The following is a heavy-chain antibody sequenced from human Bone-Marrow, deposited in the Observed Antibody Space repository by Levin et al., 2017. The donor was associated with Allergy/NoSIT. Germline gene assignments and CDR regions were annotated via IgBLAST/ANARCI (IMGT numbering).Heavy chain of an antibody. D-gene: IGHD5-12*01. CDR3: GRSSGSP. CDR1: GYRFSTSW. J-gene: IGHJ5*02. V-gene: IGHV5-51*01. Sequence: GESLKISCKGSGYRFSTSWIAWVRQVPGKGLECMGIIYPNDSDTRYSPSFRGQVTISADKSISTAYLQWSSLKASDTGMYYCGRSSGSPWGQGTLVTVSS. CDR2: IYPNDSDT.